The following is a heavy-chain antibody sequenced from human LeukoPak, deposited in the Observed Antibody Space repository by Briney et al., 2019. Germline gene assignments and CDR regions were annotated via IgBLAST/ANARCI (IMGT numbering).Heavy chain of an antibody. J-gene: IGHJ5*01. CDR3: VKSSTNYGGWFDS. D-gene: IGHD4/OR15-4a*01. Sequence: GGSLRLSCAASGFTFSSYWMSWVRQAPGKGLEWVANIKQDGSEKYYVDSVKGRFTISRDNAKNSLYLQMNSLRAEDTAVYYCVKSSTNYGGWFDSWGQGTLVTVSS. CDR1: GFTFSSYW. CDR2: IKQDGSEK. V-gene: IGHV3-7*01.